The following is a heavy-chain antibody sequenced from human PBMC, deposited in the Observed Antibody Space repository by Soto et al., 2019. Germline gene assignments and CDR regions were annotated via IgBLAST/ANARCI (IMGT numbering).Heavy chain of an antibody. J-gene: IGHJ6*02. Sequence: SETLSLTCTVSGGSISSGGYYWSWIRQHPGKGLEWIGYIYYSGSTYYNPSLKSRVTISVDTSKNQFSLKLSSVTAADTAVYYCARAMYYDFWSGSGMDVWGQGTTVTVSS. CDR2: IYYSGST. CDR3: ARAMYYDFWSGSGMDV. V-gene: IGHV4-31*03. D-gene: IGHD3-3*01. CDR1: GGSISSGGYY.